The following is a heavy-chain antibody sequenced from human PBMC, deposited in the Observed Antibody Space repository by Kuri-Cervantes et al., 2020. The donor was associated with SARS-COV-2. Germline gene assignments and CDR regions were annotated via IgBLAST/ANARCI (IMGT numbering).Heavy chain of an antibody. CDR2: IYYSGST. V-gene: IGHV4-59*13. Sequence: SETLSLTCAVNGGSFSGYYWSWIRQPPGKGLEWIGYIYYSGSTNYNPSLKSRVTISVDTSKNQFSLKLSSVTAADTAVYYCARVGGNWELPFDYWGQGTLVTVSS. CDR3: ARVGGNWELPFDY. CDR1: GGSFSGYY. D-gene: IGHD3-10*01. J-gene: IGHJ4*02.